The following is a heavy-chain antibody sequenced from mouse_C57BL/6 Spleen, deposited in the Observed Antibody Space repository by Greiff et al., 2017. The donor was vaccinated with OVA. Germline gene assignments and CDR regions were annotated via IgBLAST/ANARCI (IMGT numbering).Heavy chain of an antibody. Sequence: EVQLQQSGAELVRPGASVKLSCTASGFNIKDYYMHWVKQRPEQGLEWIGRIDPEDGDTEYAPKFQGKATMTADTSSNTAYLQLSSLTSEDTAVYYCTKAGSSYGAWFAYWGQGTLVTVSA. CDR3: TKAGSSYGAWFAY. J-gene: IGHJ3*01. CDR1: GFNIKDYY. CDR2: IDPEDGDT. D-gene: IGHD1-1*01. V-gene: IGHV14-1*01.